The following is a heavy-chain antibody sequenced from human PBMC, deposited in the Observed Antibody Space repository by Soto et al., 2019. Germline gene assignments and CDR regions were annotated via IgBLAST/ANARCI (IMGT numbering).Heavy chain of an antibody. V-gene: IGHV1-18*01. CDR3: ARGAFCGGAPGCRDMDV. D-gene: IGHD2-21*01. CDR2: ISAYNGNT. CDR1: GYKFISHS. Sequence: QIQLVQSGGEVKKPGASVKVSCKSSGYKFISHSITWVRQAPGQGLEWMGRISAYNGNTNYAQKLNGRVTMTTDTSTNTAYMELRSLRSDDTAVYYCARGAFCGGAPGCRDMDVWGQGTTVTVSS. J-gene: IGHJ6*02.